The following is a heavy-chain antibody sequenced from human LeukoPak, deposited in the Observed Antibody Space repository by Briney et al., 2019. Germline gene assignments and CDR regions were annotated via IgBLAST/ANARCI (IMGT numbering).Heavy chain of an antibody. Sequence: ASVKVSCKASGYTFTSYGISWVRQAPGQGLEWMGWISAYNGNTNYAQKLQGRVTMTTDTSTSTAYMELRSLRSDDTAVYYCARPVYDSSGYDKVIAFDIWGQGTMVTVSS. V-gene: IGHV1-18*01. CDR3: ARPVYDSSGYDKVIAFDI. CDR2: ISAYNGNT. CDR1: GYTFTSYG. D-gene: IGHD3-22*01. J-gene: IGHJ3*02.